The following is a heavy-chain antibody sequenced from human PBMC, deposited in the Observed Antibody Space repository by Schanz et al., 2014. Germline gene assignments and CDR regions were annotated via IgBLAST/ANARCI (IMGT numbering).Heavy chain of an antibody. J-gene: IGHJ5*02. CDR3: AKAADWPVTRFDP. CDR1: GFTLSNYA. CDR2: ISDSGTYT. V-gene: IGHV3-48*01. D-gene: IGHD3-9*01. Sequence: EMQLLESGGGLAQPGGSLRLSCAASGFTLSNYAMSWVRQAPGKGLEWLSYISDSGTYTNYADSVKGRFTMSRDNAKNSVFLQMSSLRADDTAVYYCAKAADWPVTRFDPWGQGTLVTVSS.